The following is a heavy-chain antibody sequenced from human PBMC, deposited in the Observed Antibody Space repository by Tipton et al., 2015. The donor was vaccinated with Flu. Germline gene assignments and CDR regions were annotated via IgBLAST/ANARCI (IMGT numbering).Heavy chain of an antibody. D-gene: IGHD1-26*01. V-gene: IGHV3-23*01. CDR1: GFSFSDYA. CDR2: ISRSGGGS. Sequence: SLRLSCAASGFSFSDYAMTWVRQAPGKGLEWVAGISRSGGGSYYADSVKGRFTISRDNSRATLFLQMNSLKPEDTAVYYCAKGWEHSRGMVVWGQGTTVTVTS. J-gene: IGHJ6*02. CDR3: AKGWEHSRGMVV.